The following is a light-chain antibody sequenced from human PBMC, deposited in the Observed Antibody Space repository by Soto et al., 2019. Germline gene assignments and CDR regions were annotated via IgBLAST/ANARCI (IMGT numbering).Light chain of an antibody. CDR1: QSLTNSF. J-gene: IGKJ5*01. V-gene: IGKV3-20*01. Sequence: EFVLTQSPGTLSLSPGERATLSCRASQSLTNSFIAWYQQRPGQAPRLLIYDTSSRASGIPDRFSGSGSGTDFTLTISRLETEHFAVFYCQQYGTSEIIFGQGTRLEI. CDR3: QQYGTSEII. CDR2: DTS.